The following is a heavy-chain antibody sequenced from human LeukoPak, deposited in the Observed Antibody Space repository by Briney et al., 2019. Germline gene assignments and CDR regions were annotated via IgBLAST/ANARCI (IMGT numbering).Heavy chain of an antibody. CDR1: GGSISSYY. CDR2: IYDSGNT. D-gene: IGHD5-12*01. CDR3: ARLRSGYDAFDY. Sequence: SSETLSLTCTVSGGSISSYYWSWIRQPPGKGLELIGYIYDSGNTIYNPSVRSRVTISGDTSKNQFSLKLSSVTAADTAVYYCARLRSGYDAFDYWGQGTLVTVSS. V-gene: IGHV4-59*01. J-gene: IGHJ4*02.